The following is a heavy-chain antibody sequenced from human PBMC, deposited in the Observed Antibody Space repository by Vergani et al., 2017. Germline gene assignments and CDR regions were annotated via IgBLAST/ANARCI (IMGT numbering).Heavy chain of an antibody. CDR2: IDHTGRP. CDR3: ARVNTETNGHLYYYYYMDV. D-gene: IGHD4-11*01. V-gene: IGHV4-34*01. CDR1: GGSFTSYH. Sequence: QVQLQQWGGGLLKPSETLSLTCVVNGGSFTSYHWTWIRQSPGEGLEWVGDIDHTGRPAYNPSLKSRLTMSVDKSLNQFSLTLKTVTATDTAIYFCARVNTETNGHLYYYYYMDVWGQGTAVTVS. J-gene: IGHJ6*03.